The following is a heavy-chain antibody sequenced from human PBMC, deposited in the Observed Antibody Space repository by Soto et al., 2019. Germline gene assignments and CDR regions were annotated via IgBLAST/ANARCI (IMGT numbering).Heavy chain of an antibody. J-gene: IGHJ5*02. CDR3: AKSGSSGWYGWFDP. V-gene: IGHV2-5*01. CDR2: IYWNDDK. D-gene: IGHD6-19*01. Sequence: SCPTLVNPTQTLTLTCIFSGFSLRTSGVGVGWIRQPPGKALEWLGFIYWNDDKRYSPSLKSRLTITKDTSKNQVVLTMTNMDPADTATHYCAKSGSSGWYGWFDPWGQGTLVSVSS. CDR1: GFSLRTSGVG.